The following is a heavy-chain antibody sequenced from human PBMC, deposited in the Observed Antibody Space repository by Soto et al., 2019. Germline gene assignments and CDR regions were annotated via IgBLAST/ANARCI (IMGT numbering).Heavy chain of an antibody. Sequence: GGSLRLSCAASGFSLRNYAVHWVRQAPGKGLEWVAVIWYDGSEKYYADSVKGRFTISRDNSKNMLFLQMDSVRVEDTAVYYCVRDGHCRSATCQLDLWGQGTLVTVSS. D-gene: IGHD2-2*01. CDR3: VRDGHCRSATCQLDL. J-gene: IGHJ5*02. CDR1: GFSLRNYA. CDR2: IWYDGSEK. V-gene: IGHV3-33*01.